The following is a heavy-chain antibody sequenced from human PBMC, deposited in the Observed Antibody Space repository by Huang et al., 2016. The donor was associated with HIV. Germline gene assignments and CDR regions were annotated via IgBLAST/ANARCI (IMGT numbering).Heavy chain of an antibody. CDR1: GYSFSSYW. CDR2: NFPDDSDT. Sequence: VQLVQSGAEVTKPGESLKISCTGSGYSFSSYWIAWVRQMHGKGLEWVGINFPDDSDTTYSPSFEGQVTISADKSIGTAYLQWSSLKASDTAMYYCARRFSSSSGYFDYWGQGSLVTVSS. V-gene: IGHV5-51*01. D-gene: IGHD6-6*01. CDR3: ARRFSSSSGYFDY. J-gene: IGHJ4*02.